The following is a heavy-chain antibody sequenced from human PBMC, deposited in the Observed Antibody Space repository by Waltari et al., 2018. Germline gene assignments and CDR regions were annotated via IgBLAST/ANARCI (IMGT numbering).Heavy chain of an antibody. Sequence: EVQLVQSGAEVKKPGATVKISCKVSGYTFTDYYMHWVQQAPGKGLEWMGLVDAEDGETIYAEKFQGRVTITADESTSTAYMELSSLRSEDTAVYYCATSEARFLEWSGGMSWGQGTLVTVSS. D-gene: IGHD3-3*01. CDR2: VDAEDGET. V-gene: IGHV1-69-2*01. J-gene: IGHJ5*02. CDR1: GYTFTDYY. CDR3: ATSEARFLEWSGGMS.